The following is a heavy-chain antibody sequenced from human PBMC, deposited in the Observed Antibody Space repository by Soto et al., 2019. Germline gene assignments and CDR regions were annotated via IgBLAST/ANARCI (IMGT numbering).Heavy chain of an antibody. V-gene: IGHV1-69*13. CDR1: GGTFSSYA. D-gene: IGHD3-16*01. J-gene: IGHJ4*02. CDR2: IIPIIGTA. Sequence: VKVSCKASGGTFSSYAISWVRQAPGQGLEWMGGIIPIIGTANYAQKFQGRVTITADESTSTAYMELSSLRSEDTAVYYCARSYDYVWGSYMAYWGQGTLVTVSS. CDR3: ARSYDYVWGSYMAY.